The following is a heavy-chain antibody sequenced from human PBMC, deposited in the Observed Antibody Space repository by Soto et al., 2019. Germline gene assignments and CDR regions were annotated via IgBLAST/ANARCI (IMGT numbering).Heavy chain of an antibody. CDR3: ARDSGRVATVFDY. CDR2: IYYSGST. Sequence: QVQLQESGPGLVKPSETLSLTCTVSGGSISSYYWSWIRQPPGKGLEWIGYIYYSGSTNYNPSLKRRVTISVDTSKNQFSLKLSSVTAADTAGYYCARDSGRVATVFDYWGQGTLVTVSS. D-gene: IGHD5-12*01. V-gene: IGHV4-59*01. CDR1: GGSISSYY. J-gene: IGHJ4*02.